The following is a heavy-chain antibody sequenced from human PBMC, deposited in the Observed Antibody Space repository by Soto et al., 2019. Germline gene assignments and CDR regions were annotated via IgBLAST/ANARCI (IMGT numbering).Heavy chain of an antibody. CDR3: AREAAAAGHQGFYYYLAV. J-gene: IGHJ6*03. D-gene: IGHD6-13*01. CDR1: GFTFSSYG. V-gene: IGHV3-30*03. CDR2: ISYDGSNK. Sequence: GGSLRLSCAASGFTFSSYGMHWVRQAPGKGLEWVAVISYDGSNKYYADSVKGRFTISRDNSKNTLYLQMNSLRSEDTAVYYCAREAAAAGHQGFYYYLAVWGKGTTVTVSS.